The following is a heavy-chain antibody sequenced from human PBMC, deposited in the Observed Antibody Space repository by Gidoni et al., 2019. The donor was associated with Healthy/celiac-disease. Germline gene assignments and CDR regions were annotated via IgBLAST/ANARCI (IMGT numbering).Heavy chain of an antibody. CDR3: AKDLFYYYYGMDV. J-gene: IGHJ6*02. CDR1: GFTFSSYG. CDR2: ISYDGSNK. V-gene: IGHV3-30*18. Sequence: RLSCAASGFTFSSYGMHWVRQAPGKGLEWVAVISYDGSNKYYADSVKGRFTISRDNSKNTLYLQMNSLRAEDTAVYYCAKDLFYYYYGMDVWGQGTTVTVSS.